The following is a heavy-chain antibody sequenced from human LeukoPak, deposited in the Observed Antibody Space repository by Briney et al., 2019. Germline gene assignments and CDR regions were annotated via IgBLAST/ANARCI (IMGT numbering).Heavy chain of an antibody. CDR3: ARFIVVVATHDY. CDR1: GFTFSSYA. J-gene: IGHJ4*02. D-gene: IGHD2-15*01. Sequence: GGSLRLSCAASGFTFSSYAMSWVRQAPGKGLEWVSAISGSGGSTYYADSVKGRFTISRDNAKNSLYLQMNSLRAEDTAVYYCARFIVVVATHDYWGQGTLVTVSS. V-gene: IGHV3-23*01. CDR2: ISGSGGST.